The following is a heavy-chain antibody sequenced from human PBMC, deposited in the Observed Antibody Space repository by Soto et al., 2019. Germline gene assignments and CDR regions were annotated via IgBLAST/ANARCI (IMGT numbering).Heavy chain of an antibody. D-gene: IGHD6-19*01. CDR1: GYSFTSYW. CDR2: IDPSDSYT. V-gene: IGHV5-10-1*01. J-gene: IGHJ3*02. CDR3: ARVSSIAVAGDDAFDI. Sequence: GESLKISCKGSGYSFTSYWISWVRQMPGKGLGWMGRIDPSDSYTNYSPSFQGHVTISADKSISTAYLQWSSLKASDTAMYYCARVSSIAVAGDDAFDIWGQGTMVTVSS.